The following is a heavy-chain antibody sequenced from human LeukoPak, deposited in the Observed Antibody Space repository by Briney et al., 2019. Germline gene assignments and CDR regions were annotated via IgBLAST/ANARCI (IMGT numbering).Heavy chain of an antibody. CDR1: GFTLSSYA. Sequence: GGSLRLSCAASGFTLSSYAMSWVRQAPGKGLQWVSGIISSGGSTYYVDSVKGRFTISTDNSKNTLYLQMNSLRAEDTAVYYCARDMNSITFGGVIFEKTFDYWGQGALVTVSS. D-gene: IGHD3-16*01. CDR2: IISSGGST. V-gene: IGHV3-23*01. CDR3: ARDMNSITFGGVIFEKTFDY. J-gene: IGHJ4*02.